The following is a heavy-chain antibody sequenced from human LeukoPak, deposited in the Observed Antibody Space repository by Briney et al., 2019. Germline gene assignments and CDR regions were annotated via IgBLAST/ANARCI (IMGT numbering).Heavy chain of an antibody. J-gene: IGHJ3*02. V-gene: IGHV3-15*01. CDR2: IKSKTDGGTT. CDR1: GFTFSNAW. D-gene: IGHD6-19*01. Sequence: GGSLRLSCAASGFTFSNAWMSWVRQAPGKGLEWVGRIKSKTDGGTTDYAAPVKGRFTISRDDSKNTLYLQMNSLKTEDTAVYYCTTAPRGIVVSDAFDIWGQGTMVTVSS. CDR3: TTAPRGIVVSDAFDI.